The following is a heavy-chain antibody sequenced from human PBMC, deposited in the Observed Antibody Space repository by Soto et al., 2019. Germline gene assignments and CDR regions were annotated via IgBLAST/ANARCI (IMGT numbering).Heavy chain of an antibody. CDR3: ARSRDEADDINFDY. V-gene: IGHV1-46*02. CDR2: INPSGGST. D-gene: IGHD1-1*01. J-gene: IGHJ4*02. Sequence: QVQLVQSGAEVKKPGASVKVSCKASGYTFNSYYIHWVRQAPGQGLEWMGIINPSGGSTKYAQKFQGRVPMTRDTSTSTVYMELSSLRSEDTAVYYCARSRDEADDINFDYWGQGTLVTVSS. CDR1: GYTFNSYY.